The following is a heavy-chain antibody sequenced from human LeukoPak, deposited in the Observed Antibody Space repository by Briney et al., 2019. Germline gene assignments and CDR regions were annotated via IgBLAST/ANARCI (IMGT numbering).Heavy chain of an antibody. CDR2: IYTSGST. Sequence: SGTLSLTCTVSGGSISSYYWSWIRQPAGKGLEWIGRIYTSGSTNYNPSLKSRVTISVDTSKNQFSLKLSSVTAADTAVYYCARDYSSGYYDAFDIWGQGTMVTVSS. CDR3: ARDYSSGYYDAFDI. V-gene: IGHV4-4*07. CDR1: GGSISSYY. D-gene: IGHD3-22*01. J-gene: IGHJ3*02.